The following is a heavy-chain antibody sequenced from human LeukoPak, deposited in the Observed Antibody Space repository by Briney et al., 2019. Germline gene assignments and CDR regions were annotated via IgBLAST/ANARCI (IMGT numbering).Heavy chain of an antibody. V-gene: IGHV1-18*01. Sequence: ASVKVSCKASGYTFSSHGISWVRQAPGQGLEWMGWISAYNGNTNYVQKLQGRVTMTTDTSTSTAYMELSSLRSEDTAVYYCARDGGYCSSTSCSHFDYWGQGTLVTVSS. CDR3: ARDGGYCSSTSCSHFDY. CDR2: ISAYNGNT. CDR1: GYTFSSHG. D-gene: IGHD2-2*01. J-gene: IGHJ4*02.